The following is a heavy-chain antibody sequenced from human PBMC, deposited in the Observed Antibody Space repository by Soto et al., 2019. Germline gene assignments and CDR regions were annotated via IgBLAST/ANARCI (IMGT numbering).Heavy chain of an antibody. D-gene: IGHD3-22*01. CDR1: GYTFRTYG. CDR3: ARGERVDYNDKFSWLDP. Sequence: QVQLVQSGAEVKKPGASVKVSCKASGYTFRTYGINWVRQAPGQGLEWMGWISVDNGNTNYAPNLQGRVTMTTDTSTSTAYMELRSLTSDDTAGYYCARGERVDYNDKFSWLDPWGQGTLVTVSS. CDR2: ISVDNGNT. V-gene: IGHV1-18*01. J-gene: IGHJ5*02.